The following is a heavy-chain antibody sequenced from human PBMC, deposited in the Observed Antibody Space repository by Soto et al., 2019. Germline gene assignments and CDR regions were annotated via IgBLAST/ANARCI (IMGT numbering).Heavy chain of an antibody. Sequence: QLQLQESGPGLVRPSETLSLTCSVSGGSITSDGYYWGWIRQSPGKGLQWIGSIYYTGSTYYYPSLASRATVSVDTSTNRFSLSLSSVTAADAAVYYCVRGGKFYQQETYYFDYWGQGTLVAVSS. V-gene: IGHV4-39*01. D-gene: IGHD3-16*01. J-gene: IGHJ4*02. CDR2: IYYTGST. CDR1: GGSITSDGYY. CDR3: VRGGKFYQQETYYFDY.